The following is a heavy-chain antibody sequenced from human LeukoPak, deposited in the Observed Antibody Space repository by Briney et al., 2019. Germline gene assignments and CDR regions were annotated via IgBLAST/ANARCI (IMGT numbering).Heavy chain of an antibody. CDR1: GFTFSSYG. D-gene: IGHD5-18*01. J-gene: IGHJ4*02. CDR3: ATHRGYSYGTAEDFDY. V-gene: IGHV3-7*01. Sequence: PGGSLRLSCAASGFTFSSYGMHWVRQAPGKGLEWVANIKQDGSEKYYVDSVKGRFTISRDNAKNSLYLQMNSLRAEDTALYYCATHRGYSYGTAEDFDYWGQGTLVTVSS. CDR2: IKQDGSEK.